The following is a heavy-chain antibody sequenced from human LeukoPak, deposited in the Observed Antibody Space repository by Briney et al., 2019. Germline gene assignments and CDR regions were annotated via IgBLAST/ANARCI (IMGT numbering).Heavy chain of an antibody. CDR1: GFTFSSYA. D-gene: IGHD3-3*01. J-gene: IGHJ4*02. CDR3: ARDGPKWSGYYSNPSY. Sequence: GRSLRLSCAASGFTFSSYAMHWVRQAPGKGLEWVAVISYGGSNKYYADSVKGRFTISRDNSKNTLYLQTNSLRAEDTAVYYCARDGPKWSGYYSNPSYWGQGTLVTVSS. V-gene: IGHV3-30-3*01. CDR2: ISYGGSNK.